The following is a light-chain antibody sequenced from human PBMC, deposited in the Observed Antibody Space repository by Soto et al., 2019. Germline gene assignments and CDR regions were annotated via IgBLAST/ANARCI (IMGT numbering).Light chain of an antibody. V-gene: IGKV3-20*01. CDR2: DAS. Sequence: EIVLTQSPGTLSLSPGERATLSCRASQSVSSSYLAWYQQKPGQAPRLLMYDASTRATGTPARFSGSGSGTDFTLTISRLEPEDFAVYYCQQYGSSGTFGQGTKVDIK. J-gene: IGKJ1*01. CDR1: QSVSSSY. CDR3: QQYGSSGT.